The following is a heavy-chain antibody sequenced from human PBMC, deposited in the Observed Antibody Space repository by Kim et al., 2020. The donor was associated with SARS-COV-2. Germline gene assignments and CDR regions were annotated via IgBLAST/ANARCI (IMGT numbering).Heavy chain of an antibody. D-gene: IGHD3-3*01. J-gene: IGHJ4*01. CDR3: AIGHYHFWGGYTRSFFY. V-gene: IGHV4-34*01. CDR2: INHSGTT. CDR1: GGSFSNYY. Sequence: SESLSLTCAVYGGSFSNYYWGWIRQPPGKWLEWIGEINHSGTTNYNPYLKSRVTISLYTSQNQFSLKLSSVTAADTAVYYCAIGHYHFWGGYTRSFFYWG.